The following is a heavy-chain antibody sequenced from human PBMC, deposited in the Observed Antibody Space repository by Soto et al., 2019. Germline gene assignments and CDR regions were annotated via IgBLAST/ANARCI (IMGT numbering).Heavy chain of an antibody. Sequence: QVQLVQSGAEEKKPGASVKVSCKASGYTFTSYAMHWVRQAPGQRLEWMGWINAGNGNTKYSQKFQGRVTITRDTAASTAYMELSSLRSDATAVYYCARDQYCISTSCYDYNWFDPWGQGTLVTVSS. CDR1: GYTFTSYA. J-gene: IGHJ5*02. D-gene: IGHD2-2*01. CDR2: INAGNGNT. CDR3: ARDQYCISTSCYDYNWFDP. V-gene: IGHV1-3*05.